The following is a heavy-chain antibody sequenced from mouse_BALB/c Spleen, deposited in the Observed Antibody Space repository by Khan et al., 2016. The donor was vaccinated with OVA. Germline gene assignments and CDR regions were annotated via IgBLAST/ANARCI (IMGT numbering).Heavy chain of an antibody. CDR2: INPSNNYS. CDR1: GYTFTSYT. J-gene: IGHJ3*01. Sequence: QVQLKQSGAELARPGASVKMSCKASGYTFTSYTMHWVRQRPGQALEWTGHINPSNNYSNYNQNFKDKAALIVDKSSSTSYMQLRSLTCEDYGGYRSVREGAYIRRNGWFAYWGQGTMVTVSA. CDR3: VREGAYIRRNGWFAY. D-gene: IGHD1-2*01. V-gene: IGHV1-4*01.